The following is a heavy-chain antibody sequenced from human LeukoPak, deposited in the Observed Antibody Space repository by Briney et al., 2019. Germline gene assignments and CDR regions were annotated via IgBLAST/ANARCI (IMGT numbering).Heavy chain of an antibody. CDR2: ISGGTT. V-gene: IGHV3-23*01. CDR1: GFTISTYG. Sequence: VGSQRLSCAASGFTISTYGMSWVRQAPGKGLEWVSSISGGTTYYADSVKGRFTISRDNSKNTVSLQMNSLRAEDTAVYYCAKSVYHSGNYWGQGTLVTVPS. D-gene: IGHD3-10*01. J-gene: IGHJ4*02. CDR3: AKSVYHSGNY.